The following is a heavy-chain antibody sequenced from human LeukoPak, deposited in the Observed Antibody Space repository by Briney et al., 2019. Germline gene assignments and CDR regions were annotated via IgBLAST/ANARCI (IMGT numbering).Heavy chain of an antibody. V-gene: IGHV1-8*01. D-gene: IGHD3-9*01. CDR3: ARAGLSDILTGYPRLLFDY. CDR1: GYTFTSYD. CDR2: MNPNSGNT. J-gene: IGHJ4*02. Sequence: ASVKVSCKASGYTFTSYDINWVRHATGQGLEWMGWMNPNSGNTGYAQKFQGRVTMTRNTSISTAYMELSSLRSEDTAVYYCARAGLSDILTGYPRLLFDYWGQGTLVTVSS.